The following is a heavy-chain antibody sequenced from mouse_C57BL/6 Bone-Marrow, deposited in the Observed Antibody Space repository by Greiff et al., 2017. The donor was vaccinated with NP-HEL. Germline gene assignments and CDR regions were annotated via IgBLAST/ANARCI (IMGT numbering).Heavy chain of an antibody. Sequence: VKLMESGAELVKPGASVKISCKASGYEFSNYWMNWVKQRPGKGLEWIGQIYPGDGDTNYNGKFKDKATLTADKSSSTAYMQLSRLASEVSAVYFCARGAYGGQGTLVTVSA. CDR1: GYEFSNYW. V-gene: IGHV1-80*01. J-gene: IGHJ3*01. CDR2: IYPGDGDT. CDR3: ARGAY.